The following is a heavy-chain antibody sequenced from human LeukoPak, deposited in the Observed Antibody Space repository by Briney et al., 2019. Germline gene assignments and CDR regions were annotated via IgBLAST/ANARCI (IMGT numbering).Heavy chain of an antibody. CDR1: GFTFSSYA. D-gene: IGHD3-16*02. CDR2: ISGSGGST. CDR3: AREEHDYVWGSYRYYYYYGIDV. J-gene: IGHJ6*02. V-gene: IGHV3-23*01. Sequence: GGSLRLSCAASGFTFSSYAMSWVRQAPGKGLEWVSAISGSGGSTYYADSVKGRFTISRDNSKNTLYLQMDSLRAEDTALYYCAREEHDYVWGSYRYYYYYGIDVWGQGTTVTVSS.